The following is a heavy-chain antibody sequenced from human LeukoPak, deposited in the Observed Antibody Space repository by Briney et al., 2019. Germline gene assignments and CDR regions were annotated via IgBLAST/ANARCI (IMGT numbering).Heavy chain of an antibody. V-gene: IGHV4-59*08. CDR2: IYYRGNT. CDR3: ARLAWDAYNYDACDI. D-gene: IGHD5-24*01. CDR1: GGSISTYY. J-gene: IGHJ3*02. Sequence: NASETLSLTCTVSGGSISTYYWSWIRQPPGKGLEWIGYIYYRGNTNYNPSLQSRVSISVDTSKNQFSLKLTSVTAADTAVYYCARLAWDAYNYDACDIWGQGTMVTVSS.